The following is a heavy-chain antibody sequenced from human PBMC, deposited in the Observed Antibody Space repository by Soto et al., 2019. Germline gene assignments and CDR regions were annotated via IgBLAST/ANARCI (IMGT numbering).Heavy chain of an antibody. CDR2: IIPIFGTA. D-gene: IGHD3-16*02. J-gene: IGHJ4*02. CDR1: GGTFSSYA. Sequence: SVKVSCKASGGTFSSYAISWVRQAPGQGLEWMGGIIPIFGTANYAQKFQGRVTITADKSTSTAYMELSSLRSEDTAVYYCARGVRGIIGGVIARPLDYWGQGTLVTVSS. CDR3: ARGVRGIIGGVIARPLDY. V-gene: IGHV1-69*06.